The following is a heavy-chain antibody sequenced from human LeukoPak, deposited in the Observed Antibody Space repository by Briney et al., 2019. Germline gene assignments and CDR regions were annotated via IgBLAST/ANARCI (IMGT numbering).Heavy chain of an antibody. V-gene: IGHV1-24*01. J-gene: IGHJ4*02. D-gene: IGHD3-9*01. CDR2: FGPEDDDT. CDR1: GYTLNELS. CDR3: ATVQPLLRDFDWSFDY. Sequence: ASVSLSCKVSGYTLNELSMHWVRQAPGKGLEWMGGFGPEDDDTIYAQKVQGRVTMTEDTSTDTAYMELSSLRSEDTAVYYCATVQPLLRDFDWSFDYWGQGTLVTVSS.